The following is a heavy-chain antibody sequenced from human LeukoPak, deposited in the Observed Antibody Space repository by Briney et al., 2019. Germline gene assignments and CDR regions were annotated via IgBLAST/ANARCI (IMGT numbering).Heavy chain of an antibody. Sequence: SETLSLTCSVSGYSISSGNYWGWIRQPPGKGLEWIGSIYHSGSTYYNPSLKSRVTISVDKSKNQFSLKLSSVTAADTAVYYCARGYCSSTSCYWYFDYWGQGTLVTVSS. V-gene: IGHV4-38-2*02. CDR2: IYHSGST. D-gene: IGHD2-2*01. J-gene: IGHJ4*02. CDR3: ARGYCSSTSCYWYFDY. CDR1: GYSISSGNY.